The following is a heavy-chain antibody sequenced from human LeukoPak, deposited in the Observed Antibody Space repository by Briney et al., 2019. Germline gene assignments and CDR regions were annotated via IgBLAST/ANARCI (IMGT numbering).Heavy chain of an antibody. Sequence: SEILSLTCAVYGGSFSGYYWSWIRQPPGKGLEWIGEINHSGSTNYNPSLKSRVTISVDTSKNQFSLKLSSVTAADTAVYYCARGRGVAAKDYWGQGTLVTVSS. CDR1: GGSFSGYY. CDR2: INHSGST. V-gene: IGHV4-34*01. D-gene: IGHD3-10*01. J-gene: IGHJ4*02. CDR3: ARGRGVAAKDY.